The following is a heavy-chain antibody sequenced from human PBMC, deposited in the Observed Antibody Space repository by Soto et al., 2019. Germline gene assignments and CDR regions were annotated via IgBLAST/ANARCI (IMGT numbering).Heavy chain of an antibody. J-gene: IGHJ5*02. Sequence: GGSLRHSCAASGLTCSSYAMSWVRQATGKGLEWVSAISGSGGSTYYADSVKGRFTISRDNSKNTLYLQMNSLRAEDTAVYYCAKDPAIAAAGTFDPWGQGTLVTSPQ. D-gene: IGHD6-13*01. CDR1: GLTCSSYA. CDR3: AKDPAIAAAGTFDP. V-gene: IGHV3-23*01. CDR2: ISGSGGST.